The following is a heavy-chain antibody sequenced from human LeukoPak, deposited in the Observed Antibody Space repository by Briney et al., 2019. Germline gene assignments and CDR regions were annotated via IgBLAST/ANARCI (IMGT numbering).Heavy chain of an antibody. CDR2: IDPNSGGT. Sequence: ASVKVSCKASGYTFTGYYMHWVRQAPGQGLEWMGWIDPNSGGTNYAQKFQGRVTMTRDTSISTAYMELSRLRSDDTAVYYCARAETSYYYGSGTYYFDYWGQGTLVTVSS. CDR1: GYTFTGYY. V-gene: IGHV1-2*02. CDR3: ARAETSYYYGSGTYYFDY. D-gene: IGHD3-10*01. J-gene: IGHJ4*02.